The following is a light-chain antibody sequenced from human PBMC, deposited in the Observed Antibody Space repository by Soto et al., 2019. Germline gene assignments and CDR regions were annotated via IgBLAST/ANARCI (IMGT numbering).Light chain of an antibody. CDR3: QQDSSWPLT. J-gene: IGKJ4*01. Sequence: EIVMTQSPATQSASPGQRVTLSCXASQDIRSSLAWYQQKPGQAPRLLIYGASIRATGVPATFSGSGSGTEFTLSISSLQSEHLGVYYCQQDSSWPLTFGGGTKVDIK. CDR2: GAS. V-gene: IGKV3-15*01. CDR1: QDIRSS.